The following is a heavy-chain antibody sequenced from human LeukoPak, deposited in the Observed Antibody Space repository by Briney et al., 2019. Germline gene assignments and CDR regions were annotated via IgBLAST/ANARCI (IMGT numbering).Heavy chain of an antibody. J-gene: IGHJ4*02. D-gene: IGHD6-6*01. CDR1: GFTVSSNY. CDR2: ISGSGGST. V-gene: IGHV3-53*01. Sequence: GGSLRLSCAASGFTVSSNYMSWVRQAPGKGLEWVSAISGSGGSTYYADSVKGRFTISRDNAKNSLYLQMNSLRAEDTAVYYCARTAARPGDYWGQGTLVTVSS. CDR3: ARTAARPGDY.